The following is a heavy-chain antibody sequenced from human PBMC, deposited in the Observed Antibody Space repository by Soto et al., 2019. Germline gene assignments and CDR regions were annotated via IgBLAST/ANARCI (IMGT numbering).Heavy chain of an antibody. CDR3: ARLPSRHLVDS. J-gene: IGHJ4*02. D-gene: IGHD3-3*02. Sequence: QLQVQESGPGLVKPSETLSLTCTVSGSSINSSGYYWGWIRQPPGKGLEWIGSMFYGVSTYYNPSLKSRVTVSVDTSKNQFSPNLRSVTAADTAVSYCARLPSRHLVDSWGQGTLVTVSS. CDR1: GSSINSSGYY. V-gene: IGHV4-39*01. CDR2: MFYGVST.